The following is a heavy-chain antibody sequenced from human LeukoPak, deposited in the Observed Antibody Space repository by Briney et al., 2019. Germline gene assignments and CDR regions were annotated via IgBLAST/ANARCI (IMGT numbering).Heavy chain of an antibody. CDR2: INTDGSSS. CDR3: AKDLNIFGVCYPDH. D-gene: IGHD3-3*01. Sequence: GGSLRLSCAASGFSFNSYWMHWVRQAPGKGLVWVSLINTDGSSSKYADSVKGRFTISRDNVKDTLYLQMNSLRAEDTAVYYCAKDLNIFGVCYPDHWGQGTLVTVSS. V-gene: IGHV3-74*01. J-gene: IGHJ4*02. CDR1: GFSFNSYW.